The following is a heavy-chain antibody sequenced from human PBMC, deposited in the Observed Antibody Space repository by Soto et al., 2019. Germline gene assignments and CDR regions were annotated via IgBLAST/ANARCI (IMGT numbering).Heavy chain of an antibody. V-gene: IGHV1-3*01. Sequence: ASVKVSCKASGYTFTSYGIHWVRQAPGQRLEWTGWINAGSGNTKYSEKFQGRVTITRDTSASTAYLELSSLRSEDTAVYYCARDPHDSSSWYPHYSYGVDPWAQGATRAVS. CDR3: ARDPHDSSSWYPHYSYGVDP. CDR2: INAGSGNT. CDR1: GYTFTSYG. J-gene: IGHJ6*02. D-gene: IGHD3-22*01.